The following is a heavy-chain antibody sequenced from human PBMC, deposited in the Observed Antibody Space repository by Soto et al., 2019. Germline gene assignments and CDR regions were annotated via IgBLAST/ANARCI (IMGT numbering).Heavy chain of an antibody. D-gene: IGHD6-6*01. CDR2: ISSSSSYT. CDR3: ARDGGIPDPYSSSSRDGMDV. CDR1: GFTFSDYY. J-gene: IGHJ6*02. Sequence: GGSLRLSCAASGFTFSDYYMSWIRQAPGKGLEWVSYISSSSSYTNYADSVKGRFTISRDNAKNSLYLQMNSLRAEDTAVYYCARDGGIPDPYSSSSRDGMDVWGQGTTVTVSS. V-gene: IGHV3-11*06.